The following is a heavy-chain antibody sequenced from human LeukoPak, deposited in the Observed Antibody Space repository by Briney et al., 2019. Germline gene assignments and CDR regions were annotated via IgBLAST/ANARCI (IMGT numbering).Heavy chain of an antibody. V-gene: IGHV4-38-2*02. CDR1: GYCISSGYY. CDR3: ARNSIDFGSGYFYYMDV. D-gene: IGHD3-3*01. J-gene: IGHJ6*03. Sequence: AETLSLTCTVSGYCISSGYYWGWIRHPPGKGLGWIGSIYHSGSTYYTPSLRSRFTVSIDTSKNQFSLNLSSVTAADTAVYYCARNSIDFGSGYFYYMDVWGKGTTVTVSS. CDR2: IYHSGST.